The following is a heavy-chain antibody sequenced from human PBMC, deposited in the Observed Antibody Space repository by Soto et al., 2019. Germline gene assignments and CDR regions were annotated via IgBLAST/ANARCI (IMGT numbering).Heavy chain of an antibody. V-gene: IGHV5-51*01. Sequence: GESLKISCKASGYSFTSYWIGWVRQMPGKGLERMGIIYPGDSDTRCSPSFQGQVTISADKSITTTYLQWSSLKASDTAIYYCARLFDTSGWYDYWGQGTLVTVSS. CDR1: GYSFTSYW. J-gene: IGHJ4*02. CDR3: ARLFDTSGWYDY. D-gene: IGHD6-19*01. CDR2: IYPGDSDT.